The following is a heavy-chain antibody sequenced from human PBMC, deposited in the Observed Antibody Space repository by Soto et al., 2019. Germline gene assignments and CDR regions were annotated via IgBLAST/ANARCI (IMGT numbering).Heavy chain of an antibody. V-gene: IGHV1-69*04. Sequence: ASVKVSCKASGGTFSSYTISWVRQAPGQGLEWMGRIIPILGIANYEQKFQGRVTITADKSTSTAYMELSSLRSEDTAVYYCARDCSSTSCYAYPWGQGTLVTVSS. CDR2: IIPILGIA. D-gene: IGHD2-2*01. CDR1: GGTFSSYT. CDR3: ARDCSSTSCYAYP. J-gene: IGHJ5*02.